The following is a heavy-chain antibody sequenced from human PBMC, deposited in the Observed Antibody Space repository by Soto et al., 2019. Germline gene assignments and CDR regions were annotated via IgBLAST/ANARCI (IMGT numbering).Heavy chain of an antibody. CDR1: GFTFSSYS. CDR2: ISSSSSYI. V-gene: IGHV3-21*01. CDR3: ARDPEAIVVVPADV. Sequence: GGSLRLSCAASGFTFSSYSMNWVRQAPGKGLEWVSSISSSSSYIYYADSVKGRFTISRDNAKNSLYLQMNSLRAEDTAVYYCARDPEAIVVVPADVWGQGTTVTVSS. J-gene: IGHJ6*02. D-gene: IGHD2-2*01.